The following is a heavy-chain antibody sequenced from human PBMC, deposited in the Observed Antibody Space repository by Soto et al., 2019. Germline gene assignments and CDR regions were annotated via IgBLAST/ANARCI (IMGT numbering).Heavy chain of an antibody. J-gene: IGHJ4*02. CDR1: GFTFSGFG. V-gene: IGHV3-33*08. CDR2: IWYDGSDK. Sequence: GGSLRLSCTTSGFTFSGFGMHWVRQAPGKGLEWVAIIWYDGSDKYYADSVKGRFTISRDNSKNTLYLQMNSLRAEDTAVYHCAFGNLSYYFDFWGQGTPVTVSS. D-gene: IGHD3-16*01. CDR3: AFGNLSYYFDF.